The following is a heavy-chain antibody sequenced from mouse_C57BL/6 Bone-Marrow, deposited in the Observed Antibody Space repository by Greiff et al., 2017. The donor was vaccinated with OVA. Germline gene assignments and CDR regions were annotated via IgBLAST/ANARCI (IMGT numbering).Heavy chain of an antibody. D-gene: IGHD1-1*01. Sequence: QVQLQQSGAELARPGASVKLSCKASGYTFTSYGISWVKQRTGQGLEWIGEIYPRSGNTYYNEKFKGKATLSADTSSSTAYMELRSLTSEDSAGYFCARSGSSFPGARDYWGQGTSVTVSS. V-gene: IGHV1-81*01. CDR3: ARSGSSFPGARDY. CDR2: IYPRSGNT. CDR1: GYTFTSYG. J-gene: IGHJ4*01.